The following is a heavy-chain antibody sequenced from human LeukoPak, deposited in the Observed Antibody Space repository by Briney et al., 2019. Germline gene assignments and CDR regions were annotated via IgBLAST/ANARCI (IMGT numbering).Heavy chain of an antibody. CDR1: GYSISSGYY. Sequence: SETLSLTCALSGYSISSGYYWGGIRQPPGKGLEWIGSIYHSGSTYYNPSLKSRVTISVDTSKNQFSLKLSPVIAADTAVYYCARDSPPYSISSVYQRDTYFDYWGQGTLVTVSS. CDR3: ARDSPPYSISSVYQRDTYFDY. V-gene: IGHV4-38-2*02. D-gene: IGHD3-3*01. J-gene: IGHJ4*02. CDR2: IYHSGST.